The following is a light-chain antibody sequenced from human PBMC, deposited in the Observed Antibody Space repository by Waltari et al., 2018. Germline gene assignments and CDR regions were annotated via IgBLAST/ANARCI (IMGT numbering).Light chain of an antibody. Sequence: QSVLTQPPSASGTPGQRVTISCSGSSSNIGRNTVNWYQQLPGTAPKLLISTNNRPPSVVPDFSSSTKSAASSSVVISVLQSDDEADYYCTTWDDSLNGVVFGGGTKLTV. CDR3: TTWDDSLNGVV. CDR1: SSNIGRNT. CDR2: TNN. V-gene: IGLV1-44*01. J-gene: IGLJ3*02.